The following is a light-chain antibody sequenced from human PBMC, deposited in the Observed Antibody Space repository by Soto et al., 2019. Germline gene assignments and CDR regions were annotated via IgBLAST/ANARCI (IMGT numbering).Light chain of an antibody. CDR3: QQYYGTPRT. Sequence: DIVMTQSPDSLAVSLGGWATITCKSSQSVLYSSNNKNYLAWYQQKPGQPPKLLIYGASTRESGVPDRFSGSGYGTDFTLTSSRLQAEDGAVYYCQQYYGTPRTFGQGTKVEIK. J-gene: IGKJ1*01. CDR2: GAS. CDR1: QSVLYSSNNKNY. V-gene: IGKV4-1*01.